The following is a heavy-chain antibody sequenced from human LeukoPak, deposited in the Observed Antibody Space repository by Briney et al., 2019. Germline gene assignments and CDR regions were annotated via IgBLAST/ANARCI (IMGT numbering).Heavy chain of an antibody. D-gene: IGHD3-22*01. Sequence: GGSLRLSCAASGFTLSDYYMDWVRQAPGQGLEWVARTRKKAKGYTTEYAASVKGKFTISRDDSKNSVDLQMNSLITEDTAVYYCARAQSDSSGYYYVGDYWGQGTLVTVSS. CDR3: ARAQSDSSGYYYVGDY. CDR1: GFTLSDYY. CDR2: TRKKAKGYTT. V-gene: IGHV3-72*01. J-gene: IGHJ4*02.